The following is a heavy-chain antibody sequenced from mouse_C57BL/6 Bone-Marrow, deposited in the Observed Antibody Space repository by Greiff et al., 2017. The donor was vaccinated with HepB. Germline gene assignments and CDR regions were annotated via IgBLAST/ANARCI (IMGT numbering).Heavy chain of an antibody. CDR3: GRGGDYYGSSLEY. CDR1: GYTFTSYW. J-gene: IGHJ2*01. CDR2: IYPGSGST. Sequence: QVQLQQPGAELVKPGASVKMSCKASGYTFTSYWITWVKQRPGQGLEWIGDIYPGSGSTNYNEKFKSKATLTVDTSSSTAYMQLSSLTSEDSAVYYCGRGGDYYGSSLEYWGQGTTLTVSS. V-gene: IGHV1-55*01. D-gene: IGHD1-1*01.